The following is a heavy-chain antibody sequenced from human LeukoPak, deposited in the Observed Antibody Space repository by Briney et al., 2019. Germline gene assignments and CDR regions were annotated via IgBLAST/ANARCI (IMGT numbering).Heavy chain of an antibody. CDR1: GYTFTSYS. V-gene: IGHV1-18*01. CDR2: ISAYNVNT. Sequence: ASVKVSCKASGYTFTSYSVSWVRQAPGQGLEWMGWISAYNVNTNYAQKFQGRVTMTTDTSTSTAYMELRSLRSDDTAVYYCARGPWPGGSGSRGAFDIWGQGTMVTVSS. CDR3: ARGPWPGGSGSRGAFDI. J-gene: IGHJ3*02. D-gene: IGHD1-26*01.